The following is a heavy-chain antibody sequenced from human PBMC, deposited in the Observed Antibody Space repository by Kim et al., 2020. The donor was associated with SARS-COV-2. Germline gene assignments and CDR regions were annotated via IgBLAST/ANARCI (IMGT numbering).Heavy chain of an antibody. J-gene: IGHJ4*02. Sequence: ASVKVSCKASGYTFTSYAMHWVRQAPGQRLEWMGWINAGNGNTKYSQKFQGRVTITRDTSASTAYMELSSLRSEDTAVYYCARGRNWAGWFDYWGQGTLVTVSS. CDR3: ARGRNWAGWFDY. D-gene: IGHD6-19*01. CDR1: GYTFTSYA. CDR2: INAGNGNT. V-gene: IGHV1-3*01.